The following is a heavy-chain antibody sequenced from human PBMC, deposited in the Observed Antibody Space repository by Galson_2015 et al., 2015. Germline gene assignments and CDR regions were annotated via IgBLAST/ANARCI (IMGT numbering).Heavy chain of an antibody. CDR2: ISYDESTK. J-gene: IGHJ4*02. CDR1: GFTFSTYG. Sequence: SLRLSCAAPGFTFSTYGMHWVRQAPGKGLEWVAFISYDESTKYYVDSVKGRFTISRDNSKNTLFLQMNGLRAEDTAVYYCTRRRGSGWPFDYWGQGALVTVSS. CDR3: TRRRGSGWPFDY. D-gene: IGHD6-19*01. V-gene: IGHV3-30*03.